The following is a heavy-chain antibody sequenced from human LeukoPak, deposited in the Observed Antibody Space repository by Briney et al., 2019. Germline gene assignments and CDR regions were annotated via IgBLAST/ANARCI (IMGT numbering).Heavy chain of an antibody. CDR2: ITTSSSDM. D-gene: IGHD4-23*01. J-gene: IGHJ6*03. CDR1: GFTFSSYA. Sequence: PGGSLRLSCAASGFTFSSYAMSWVRQAPGKGLEWVSSITTSSSDMYYADSVKGRFTISRDNAKSSLFLQMNSLRAEDTAVYYCARDWYTAERWTIYYSYYIDVWGKGTTVTVSS. V-gene: IGHV3-21*01. CDR3: ARDWYTAERWTIYYSYYIDV.